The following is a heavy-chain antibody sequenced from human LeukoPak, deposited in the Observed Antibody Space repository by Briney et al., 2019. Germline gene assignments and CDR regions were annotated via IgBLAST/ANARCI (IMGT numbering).Heavy chain of an antibody. CDR3: AKAEGSGHYYGMDV. CDR2: ISWNSGSI. CDR1: GFTFDDYA. D-gene: IGHD2-15*01. J-gene: IGHJ6*02. Sequence: PGGSLRLSCAASGFTFDDYAMHWVRQAPGKGLEWVSGISWNSGSIGYADSVKGRFTISRDNAKNSLYLQMNSLRAEDTALYYCAKAEGSGHYYGMDVWGQGTTVSVSS. V-gene: IGHV3-9*01.